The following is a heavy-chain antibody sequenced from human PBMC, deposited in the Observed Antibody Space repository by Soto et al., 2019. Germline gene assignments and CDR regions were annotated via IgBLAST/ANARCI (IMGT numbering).Heavy chain of an antibody. CDR3: ARDHYYYGSGSLVSIDY. Sequence: PGGSLRLSCAASGFTFSSYAMHWVRQAPGKGLEWVAVISYDGSNKYYADSVKGRFTISRDNSKNTLYLQMNSLRAEDTAVYYCARDHYYYGSGSLVSIDYWGQGTLVTVSS. J-gene: IGHJ4*02. CDR2: ISYDGSNK. CDR1: GFTFSSYA. D-gene: IGHD3-10*01. V-gene: IGHV3-30-3*01.